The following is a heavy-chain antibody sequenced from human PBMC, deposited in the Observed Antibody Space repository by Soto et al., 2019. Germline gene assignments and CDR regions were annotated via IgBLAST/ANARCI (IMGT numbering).Heavy chain of an antibody. Sequence: QVQLQQWGAGLLKPSETLSLTCAVYGGFVTSGSYYWSWIRQPPGKGLEWIGEMSHRGGTHFNPSRMSRVTVSVDTSKTQFTLKMSSGTAADTALYYCARVERGTATTVVDAFDIWGPGTMVTFSS. J-gene: IGHJ3*02. CDR2: MSHRGGT. CDR1: GGFVTSGSYY. V-gene: IGHV4-34*01. D-gene: IGHD1-1*01. CDR3: ARVERGTATTVVDAFDI.